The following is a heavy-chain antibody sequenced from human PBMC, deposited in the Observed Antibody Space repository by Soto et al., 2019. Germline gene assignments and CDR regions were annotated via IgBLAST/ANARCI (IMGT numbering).Heavy chain of an antibody. CDR1: GFTFSSYA. J-gene: IGHJ3*02. V-gene: IGHV3-30*04. D-gene: IGHD3-10*01. CDR2: ISYDGSNK. CDR3: ARDSGDTMVRGTDAFDI. Sequence: GGSLRLSCAASGFTFSSYAMHWVRQAPGKGLEWVAVISYDGSNKYYADSVKGRFTISRDNSKNTLYLQMNSLRAEDTAVYYCARDSGDTMVRGTDAFDIWGQGTMVTVSS.